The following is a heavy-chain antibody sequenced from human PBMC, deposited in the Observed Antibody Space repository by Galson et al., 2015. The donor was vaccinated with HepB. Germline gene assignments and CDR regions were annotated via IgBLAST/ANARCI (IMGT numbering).Heavy chain of an antibody. CDR3: ARYYYGSGSYFPYYFDY. D-gene: IGHD3-10*01. V-gene: IGHV4-59*01. CDR2: IYYSGST. CDR1: GGSISSYY. Sequence: ETLSLTCTVSGGSISSYYWSWIRQPPGKGLEWIGYIYYSGSTNYNPSLKSRVTISVDTSKNQFSLKLSSATAADTAVYYCARYYYGSGSYFPYYFDYWGQGTLVTVSS. J-gene: IGHJ4*02.